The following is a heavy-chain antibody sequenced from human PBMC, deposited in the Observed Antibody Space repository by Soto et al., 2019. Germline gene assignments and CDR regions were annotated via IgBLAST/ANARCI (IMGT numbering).Heavy chain of an antibody. CDR1: GGSISKYY. CDR3: ARKHYSGFDL. V-gene: IGHV4-34*01. CDR2: VS. D-gene: IGHD1-26*01. Sequence: SETLSLTCAVSGGSISKYYWSWIRQPPGKGLEWIREVSNYNSFLKSRVTISLDTSKNQLSLKLNSVTAADTAVYYCARKHYSGFDLWGQGTLVTVSS. J-gene: IGHJ4*02.